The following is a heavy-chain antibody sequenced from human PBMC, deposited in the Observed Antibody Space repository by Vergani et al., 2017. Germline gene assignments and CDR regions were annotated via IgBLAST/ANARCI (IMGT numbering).Heavy chain of an antibody. J-gene: IGHJ6*03. CDR2: ISYDGKKK. Sequence: QVQLVESGGGVVQPGRSLRLSCAASGFTFSSYAMHWVRQAPGKGLEWVAVISYDGKKKYYVDSVKGRFTISRDNSKNTLYLYMNSLRADDTAVYYCAKDPRLKEDYYYYYMDVWVKGTTVTVSS. V-gene: IGHV3-30*04. CDR1: GFTFSSYA. CDR3: AKDPRLKEDYYYYYMDV.